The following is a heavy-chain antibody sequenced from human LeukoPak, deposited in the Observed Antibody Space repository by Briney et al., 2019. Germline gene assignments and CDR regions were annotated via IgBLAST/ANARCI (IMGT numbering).Heavy chain of an antibody. J-gene: IGHJ4*02. Sequence: SETLSLTCTVSGGSISSSSYYWGWIRQPPGKGLEWIGSVYYSGSTDYNPSLKSRVTISVDTSKNQFSLKLSSVTAADTAVYYCARDREMATTYDYWGQGTLVTVSS. D-gene: IGHD5-24*01. V-gene: IGHV4-39*07. CDR1: GGSISSSSYY. CDR2: VYYSGST. CDR3: ARDREMATTYDY.